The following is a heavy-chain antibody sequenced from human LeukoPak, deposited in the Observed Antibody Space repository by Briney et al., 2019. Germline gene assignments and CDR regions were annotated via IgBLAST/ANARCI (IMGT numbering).Heavy chain of an antibody. Sequence: SETLSLTCTVSGGSISSSSYYWGWIRQPPGKGPEWIGSIYYSGSTYYNPSLKSRVTISVDTSKNQFSLKLSSVTAADTAVYYCARSRIAAAGRPIFDYWGQGTLVTVSS. CDR3: ARSRIAAAGRPIFDY. CDR2: IYYSGST. D-gene: IGHD6-13*01. V-gene: IGHV4-39*01. J-gene: IGHJ4*02. CDR1: GGSISSSSYY.